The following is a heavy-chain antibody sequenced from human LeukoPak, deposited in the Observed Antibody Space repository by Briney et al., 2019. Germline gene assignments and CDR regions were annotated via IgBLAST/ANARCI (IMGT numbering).Heavy chain of an antibody. CDR3: ARRMRPYYYYGMDV. J-gene: IGHJ6*02. V-gene: IGHV4-4*02. D-gene: IGHD2/OR15-2a*01. CDR2: IYHSGRD. Sequence: SETLSLTCAVSGGAISNSNWWSWVRQPPGKGLEWIGEIYHSGRDNYNPSLKSRVTISVDTSKNQFSLKLSSVTAADTAVYYCARRMRPYYYYGMDVWGQGTTVTVSS. CDR1: GGAISNSNW.